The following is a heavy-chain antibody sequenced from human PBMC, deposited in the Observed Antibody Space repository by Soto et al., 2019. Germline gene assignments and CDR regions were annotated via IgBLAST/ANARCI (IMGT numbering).Heavy chain of an antibody. CDR1: GYSVSSSDYY. CDR2: MFYSGLT. D-gene: IGHD2-15*01. Sequence: KTSETLSLTCSVSGYSVSSSDYYWAWIRQPPGKGLEWIGSMFYSGLTYYNPSLKSRVTLSVDTSKNHFSVRLNSVTAADTAVYYCAPLTVSLSGPYGIHVWGQVTTVTVSS. V-gene: IGHV4-39*01. J-gene: IGHJ6*02. CDR3: APLTVSLSGPYGIHV.